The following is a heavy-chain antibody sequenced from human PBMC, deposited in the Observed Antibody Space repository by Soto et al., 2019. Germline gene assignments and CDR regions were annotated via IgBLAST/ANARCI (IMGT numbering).Heavy chain of an antibody. J-gene: IGHJ4*02. V-gene: IGHV4-31*03. D-gene: IGHD5-18*01. CDR3: SRGILV. CDR1: GCSINSGGYC. CDR2: ISYGGST. Sequence: SSETLSLTCTVSGCSINSGGYCWSWIRQHPGKGLDWIGCISYGGSTSYSPSLKSRVTISVDTSKNQFSLKLTSVTAADTAVYYCSRGILVWGQGALVTVSS.